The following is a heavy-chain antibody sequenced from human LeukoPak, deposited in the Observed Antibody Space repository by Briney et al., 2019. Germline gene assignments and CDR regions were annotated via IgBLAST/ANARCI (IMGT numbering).Heavy chain of an antibody. CDR3: ARETVHIVVVPAAIGAFDI. CDR1: GGSISGYY. J-gene: IGHJ3*02. D-gene: IGHD2-2*01. Sequence: PSETLSLACTVSGGSISGYYWSWIRQPPGKGLEWIGSIYHSGSTYYNPSLKSRVTISVDTSKNQFSLKLSSVTAADTAVYYCARETVHIVVVPAAIGAFDIWGQGTMVTVSS. V-gene: IGHV4-38-2*02. CDR2: IYHSGST.